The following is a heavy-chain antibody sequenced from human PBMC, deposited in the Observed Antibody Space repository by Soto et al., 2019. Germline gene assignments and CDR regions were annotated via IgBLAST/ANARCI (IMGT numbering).Heavy chain of an antibody. CDR3: ARSVFP. CDR1: AGSSSPCGYY. CDR2: IYYSGST. V-gene: IGHV4-31*03. Sequence: TLCGTYTVAAGSSSPCGYYWSWIRQHPGKGLEWIGYIYYSGSTYYNPSLKSRVTISVDTSKNQFSLKLTSVTAADTAVYSCARSVFPWGQVTLVTVS. J-gene: IGHJ5*02.